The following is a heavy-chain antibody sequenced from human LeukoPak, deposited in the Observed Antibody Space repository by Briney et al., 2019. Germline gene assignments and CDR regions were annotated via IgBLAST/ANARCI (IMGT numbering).Heavy chain of an antibody. D-gene: IGHD5-24*01. Sequence: SETLSLTCTVSGGSISSSSYYWGWIRQPPGKGLEWIGSIYYSGSTYYNPSLKSRVTISVDTSKNQFSLRLSSVTAADTAVYYCAIRDGYNPRFDYWGQGTLVTVSS. CDR1: GGSISSSSYY. CDR3: AIRDGYNPRFDY. V-gene: IGHV4-39*01. J-gene: IGHJ4*02. CDR2: IYYSGST.